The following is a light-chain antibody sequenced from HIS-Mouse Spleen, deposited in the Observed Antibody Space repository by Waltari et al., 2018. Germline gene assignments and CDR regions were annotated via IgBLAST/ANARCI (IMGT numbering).Light chain of an antibody. V-gene: IGLV3-10*01. Sequence: SYELTQPPSVSVSPGQTARITCSGDALPKKYAYWYQQKSGQAPVLVIYEDSKRPSGIPERFSGSSSGTMATLTISGAQMEDEAEYYCYSTDSSGNHRVFGGGTKLTVL. J-gene: IGLJ2*01. CDR2: EDS. CDR3: YSTDSSGNHRV. CDR1: ALPKKY.